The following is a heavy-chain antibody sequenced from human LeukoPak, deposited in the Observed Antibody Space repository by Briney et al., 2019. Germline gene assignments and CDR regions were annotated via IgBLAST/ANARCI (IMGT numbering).Heavy chain of an antibody. CDR1: GFTFSSYS. CDR3: ARVHPVRGSSWTGDY. V-gene: IGHV3-21*01. J-gene: IGHJ4*02. Sequence: GGSLRLSCAASGFTFSSYSMNWVRQAPGKGLEWVSSISSSSSYIYYADSVKCRFTISRDKAKNSHDLHMNSLRAEDTAVYYCARVHPVRGSSWTGDYWGQGTLVTVSS. CDR2: ISSSSSYI. D-gene: IGHD6-13*01.